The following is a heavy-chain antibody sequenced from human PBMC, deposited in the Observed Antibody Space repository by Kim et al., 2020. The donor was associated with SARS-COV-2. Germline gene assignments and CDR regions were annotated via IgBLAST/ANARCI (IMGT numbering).Heavy chain of an antibody. Sequence: ASVKVSCKASGYTFTSYGISWVRQAPGQGLEWMGWISAYNGNTNYAQKLQGRVTMTTDTSTSTAYMELRSLRSDDTAVYYCARDGELLTTVNYYYYGMDVWGQGTTVTVSS. D-gene: IGHD4-17*01. CDR1: GYTFTSYG. CDR3: ARDGELLTTVNYYYYGMDV. V-gene: IGHV1-18*04. CDR2: ISAYNGNT. J-gene: IGHJ6*02.